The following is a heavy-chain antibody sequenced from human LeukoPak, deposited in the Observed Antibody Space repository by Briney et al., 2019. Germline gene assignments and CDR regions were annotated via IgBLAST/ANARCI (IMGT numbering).Heavy chain of an antibody. J-gene: IGHJ4*02. Sequence: GGSLRLSCAASGFTSSSYWMHWVRQVPGKGLVWVSRISGDGTARNYADSVKGRFTISRDNSKNTLYLQMNSLRAEDTAVYYCAKEDYGDYNFDYWGQGTLVTVSS. CDR1: GFTSSSYW. CDR3: AKEDYGDYNFDY. V-gene: IGHV3-74*01. D-gene: IGHD4-17*01. CDR2: ISGDGTAR.